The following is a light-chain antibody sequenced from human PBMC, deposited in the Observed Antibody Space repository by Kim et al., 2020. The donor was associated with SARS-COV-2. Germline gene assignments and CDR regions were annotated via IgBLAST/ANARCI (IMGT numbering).Light chain of an antibody. CDR2: GVS. CDR3: QHFGSSTGYT. Sequence: EIVLTQSPGILSLSPGERATLSCTSSQTVTTSYLAWYQQRLGQPPRVLIYGVSNRATGVPDRFSAGGSGTHFTLSISGVEPEDFAIYYCQHFGSSTGYTFGPGPSWRS. J-gene: IGKJ2*01. CDR1: QTVTTSY. V-gene: IGKV3-20*01.